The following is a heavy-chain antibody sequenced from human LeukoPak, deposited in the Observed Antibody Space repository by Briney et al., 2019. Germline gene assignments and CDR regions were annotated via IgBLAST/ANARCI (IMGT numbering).Heavy chain of an antibody. D-gene: IGHD6-19*01. J-gene: IGHJ4*02. CDR3: ARGGSSAWASFDN. V-gene: IGHV3-74*01. CDR1: GITFSTYW. CDR2: INGDGSST. Sequence: GGSLRLSCAASGITFSTYWMHWVRQAPGKGLVWVSRINGDGSSTTCADSVEGRFSISRDNAKNTLILQMNSLRAEDTAVYYCARGGSSAWASFDNWGQGTLVTVSS.